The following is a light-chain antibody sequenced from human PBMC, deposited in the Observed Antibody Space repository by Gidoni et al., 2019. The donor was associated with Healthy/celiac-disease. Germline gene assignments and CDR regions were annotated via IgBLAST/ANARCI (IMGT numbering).Light chain of an antibody. CDR2: AAS. J-gene: IGKJ1*01. V-gene: IGKV1-39*01. CDR3: QQSYSTPQT. Sequence: QITPSPSSLSASVGDRVTITCRASQSISSYLNWYQQKPGKAPKLLIYAASSLQSGVPSRFSGSGSGTDFTLTISSLQPEDFATYYCQQSYSTPQTFGQGTKVEIK. CDR1: QSISSY.